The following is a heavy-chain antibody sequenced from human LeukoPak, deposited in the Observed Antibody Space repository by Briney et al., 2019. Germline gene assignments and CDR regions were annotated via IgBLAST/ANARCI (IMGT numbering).Heavy chain of an antibody. V-gene: IGHV4-4*02. CDR1: GGSISSSNW. CDR3: ARGTGAGTFSWFDP. CDR2: IYHSGST. J-gene: IGHJ5*02. Sequence: SLRLSCAASGGSISSSNWWSWVRQPPGKGLEWIGEIYHSGSTNYNPSLKSRVTISVDKSKNQFSLKLSSVTAADTAVYYCARGTGAGTFSWFDPWGQGTLVTVSS. D-gene: IGHD6-13*01.